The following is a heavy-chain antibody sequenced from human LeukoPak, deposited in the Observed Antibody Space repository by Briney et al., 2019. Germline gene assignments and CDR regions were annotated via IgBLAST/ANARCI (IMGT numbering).Heavy chain of an antibody. J-gene: IGHJ4*02. V-gene: IGHV3-9*01. CDR1: GFTFHQYA. CDR3: AKDKAPLYSGYDWDLDF. CDR2: ISWNSGII. Sequence: GGSLRLSCAASGFTFHQYAIHWVRQVPGKGLEWVSGISWNSGIIGYADSVKGRFTISRDSSKNSVYLPMNSLRPEDTALYYCAKDKAPLYSGYDWDLDFWGQGTLVTVSS. D-gene: IGHD5-12*01.